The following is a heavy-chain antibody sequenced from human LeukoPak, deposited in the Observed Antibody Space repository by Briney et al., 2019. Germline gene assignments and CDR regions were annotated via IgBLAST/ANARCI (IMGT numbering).Heavy chain of an antibody. J-gene: IGHJ4*02. D-gene: IGHD6-19*01. V-gene: IGHV3-53*01. CDR1: GFTVSSNY. CDR2: IYSGGST. CDR3: ASIKVAVAGSGA. Sequence: GGSLRLSCAASGFTVSSNYMSWVRQAPGKGLEWVSVIYSGGSTYYADSVKGRFTISRDNSKNTLYLQMNSLRAEDTAVYYCASIKVAVAGSGAWGQGTLVTVSS.